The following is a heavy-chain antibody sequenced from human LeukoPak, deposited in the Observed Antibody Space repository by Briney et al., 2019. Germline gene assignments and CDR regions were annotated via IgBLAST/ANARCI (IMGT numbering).Heavy chain of an antibody. V-gene: IGHV7-4-1*02. Sequence: ASVKVSCKASGGTFSSYAISWVRQAPGQGLEWMGWINTNTGNPTYAQGFTGRFVFSLDTSVSTAYLQISSLKAEDTAVYYCAREENDSSGKDDDYWGQGTLVTVSS. CDR1: GGTFSSYA. CDR3: AREENDSSGKDDDY. D-gene: IGHD3-22*01. J-gene: IGHJ4*02. CDR2: INTNTGNP.